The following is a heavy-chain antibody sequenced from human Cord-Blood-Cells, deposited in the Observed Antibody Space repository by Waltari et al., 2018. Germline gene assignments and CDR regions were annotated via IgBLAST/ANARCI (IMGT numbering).Heavy chain of an antibody. CDR2: IYYSGST. V-gene: IGHV4-39*01. CDR3: ARLATFGGVIVDY. CDR1: GGSISSSSYY. Sequence: QLQLQESGPGLVKPSETLSLTCTVSGGSISSSSYYWGWIRQPPGKGLEWIGSIYYSGSTYCNPSLKSRVTISVDASKNQFSLKLSSVTAADTAVYYCARLATFGGVIVDYWGQGTLVTVSS. J-gene: IGHJ4*02. D-gene: IGHD3-16*02.